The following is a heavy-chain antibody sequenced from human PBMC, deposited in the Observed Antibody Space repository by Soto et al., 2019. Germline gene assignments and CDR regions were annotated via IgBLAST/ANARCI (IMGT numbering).Heavy chain of an antibody. CDR3: ARDSLPSSSWYGYYYGMDV. V-gene: IGHV4-30-4*01. Sequence: QVQLQESGPGLVKPSQTLSLTCTVSGGSISSGDYYWSWIRQPPGKGLEWIGYIYYSGSTYYNPSLKRRVTISVDTSKNQFSLKLSSVTAADTAVYYCARDSLPSSSWYGYYYGMDVWGQGTTVTVSS. CDR2: IYYSGST. D-gene: IGHD6-13*01. CDR1: GGSISSGDYY. J-gene: IGHJ6*02.